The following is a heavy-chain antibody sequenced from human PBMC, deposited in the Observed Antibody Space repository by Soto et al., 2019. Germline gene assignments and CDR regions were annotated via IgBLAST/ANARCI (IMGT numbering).Heavy chain of an antibody. CDR1: GYSFTNYW. CDR2: IDPDDSYT. J-gene: IGHJ4*02. Sequence: GESLKISCKGSGYSFTNYWIHWVRQMAGKGLEWMGRIDPDDSYTNYSPSFQGHVTISVDKSISTAYLQRSSLQASDTAIYYCARLPPPTYCSGSTCSGYWGQGTLVTVSS. V-gene: IGHV5-10-1*01. D-gene: IGHD2-15*01. CDR3: ARLPPPTYCSGSTCSGY.